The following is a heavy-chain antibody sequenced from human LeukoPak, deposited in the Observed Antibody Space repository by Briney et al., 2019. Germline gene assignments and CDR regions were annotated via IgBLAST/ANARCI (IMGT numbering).Heavy chain of an antibody. J-gene: IGHJ4*02. Sequence: GGSLRLSCAASGFTFSSYAMSWVRQAPGKGLEWVGFIRSKAYGGTTEYAASVKGRFTISRDDSKSIAYLQMNSLKTEDTAVYYCTRAITMIVVVTAPKYWGQGTLVTVSS. V-gene: IGHV3-49*04. CDR2: IRSKAYGGTT. CDR1: GFTFSSYA. CDR3: TRAITMIVVVTAPKY. D-gene: IGHD3-22*01.